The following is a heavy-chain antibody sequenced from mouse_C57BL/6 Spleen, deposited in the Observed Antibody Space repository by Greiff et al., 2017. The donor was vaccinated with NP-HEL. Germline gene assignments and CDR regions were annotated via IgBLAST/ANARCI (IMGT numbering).Heavy chain of an antibody. J-gene: IGHJ4*01. V-gene: IGHV1-52*01. CDR2: IDPSDSET. CDR3: AREGAPNYYAMDY. Sequence: VQLQQPGAELVRPGSSVKLSCKASGYTFTSYWMHWVKQRPIQGLEWIGNIDPSDSETHYNQKFKDKATLTVDKSSSTAYMQLSSLTSEDSAVYYCAREGAPNYYAMDYWGQGTSVTVSS. CDR1: GYTFTSYW.